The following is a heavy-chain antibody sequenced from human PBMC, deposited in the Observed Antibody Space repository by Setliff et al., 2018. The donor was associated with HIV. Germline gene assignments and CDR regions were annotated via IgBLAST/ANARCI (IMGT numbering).Heavy chain of an antibody. CDR2: INESGRI. CDR1: GGSFSGHY. CDR3: ARGTDVSTSWFGGYYFDF. D-gene: IGHD3-3*01. V-gene: IGHV4-34*01. Sequence: SETLSLTCAVYGGSFSGHYWNWVRQPPGKGLEWIGEINESGRINYNPSLKSRLIISVDTSKKQFSLNLISMTAADTGVYFCARGTDVSTSWFGGYYFDFWGQGTLVTVSS. J-gene: IGHJ4*02.